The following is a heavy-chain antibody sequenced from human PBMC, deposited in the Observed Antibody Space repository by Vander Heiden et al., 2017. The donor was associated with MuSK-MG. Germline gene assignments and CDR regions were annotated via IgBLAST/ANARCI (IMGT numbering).Heavy chain of an antibody. J-gene: IGHJ3*02. CDR2: IYTSGSP. CDR1: GGSISSGGYS. CDR3: PKPFPAGFGLVAFDI. D-gene: IGHD3-3*01. Sequence: QVQLQESGPGLVKPSQTLSLTCTVSGGSISSGGYSWRWIRQPAGKGLEWIGRIYTSGSPAYNPSRKSRVTISIDTSKNHFSLKLRFVKAEDWAVYYCPKPFPAGFGLVAFDIWAKGQWSPSLQ. V-gene: IGHV4-61*02.